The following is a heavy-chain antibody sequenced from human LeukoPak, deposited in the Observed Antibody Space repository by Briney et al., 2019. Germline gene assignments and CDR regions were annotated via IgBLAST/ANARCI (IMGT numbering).Heavy chain of an antibody. CDR1: GYTFTGYY. D-gene: IGHD6-6*01. Sequence: GASVKVSCKASGYTFTGYYMHWVRQAPGQGLEWMGWINPNSGGTNYAQKFQGRVTMTRDTSISTAYMELSRLRSDDTAVYYCARELLGGSSPHPSHYYYYYYMDVWGRGATVTVSS. V-gene: IGHV1-2*02. CDR2: INPNSGGT. CDR3: ARELLGGSSPHPSHYYYYYYMDV. J-gene: IGHJ6*03.